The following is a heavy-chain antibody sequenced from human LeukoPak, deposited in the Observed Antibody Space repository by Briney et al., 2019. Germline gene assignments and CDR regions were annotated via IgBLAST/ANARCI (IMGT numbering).Heavy chain of an antibody. Sequence: GGSLRPSCAASGFTFSSYWMSWVRQAPGKGLEWVANIKQDGSEKYYVDSVKGRFTISRDNAKNSLYLQMNSLRAEDTAVYYCARGGIAVAGTRENYYYYYMDVWGKGTTVTVSS. V-gene: IGHV3-7*01. CDR3: ARGGIAVAGTRENYYYYYMDV. CDR1: GFTFSSYW. J-gene: IGHJ6*03. D-gene: IGHD6-19*01. CDR2: IKQDGSEK.